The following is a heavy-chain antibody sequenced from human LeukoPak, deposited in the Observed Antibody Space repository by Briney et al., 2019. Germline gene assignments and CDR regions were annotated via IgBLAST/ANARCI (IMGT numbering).Heavy chain of an antibody. CDR1: RYTFTRHG. J-gene: IGHJ4*02. V-gene: IGHV1-18*01. CDR3: ARESDYSNYEGVDY. Sequence: GASVKVSCKASRYTFTRHGISWVRQAPGQGLEWMGWISGYNGDTKFAQKFQGRVSMTTDTSTSTAYMEVRSLRSDDTAMYYCARESDYSNYEGVDYWGQGTLVTVSS. D-gene: IGHD4-11*01. CDR2: ISGYNGDT.